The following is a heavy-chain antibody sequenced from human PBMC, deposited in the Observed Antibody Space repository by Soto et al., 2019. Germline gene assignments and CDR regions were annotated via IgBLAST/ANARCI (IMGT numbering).Heavy chain of an antibody. CDR3: ARVDYYDSSGYPSWFDP. D-gene: IGHD3-22*01. CDR1: GGSISSYY. CDR2: IYYSGST. V-gene: IGHV4-59*01. Sequence: SETLSLTCTVSGGSISSYYWSWIRQPPAKGLEWIGYIYYSGSTNYNPSLKSRVTISVDTSKNQFSLKLSSVTAADTAVYYCARVDYYDSSGYPSWFDPWGQGTLVTVS. J-gene: IGHJ5*02.